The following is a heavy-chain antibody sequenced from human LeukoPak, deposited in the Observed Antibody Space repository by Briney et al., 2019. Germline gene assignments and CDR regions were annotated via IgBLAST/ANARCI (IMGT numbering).Heavy chain of an antibody. V-gene: IGHV4-39*07. CDR3: YTYPPHSSSWYESFDY. J-gene: IGHJ4*02. CDR1: GGSISSSSYY. CDR2: IYYSGST. D-gene: IGHD6-13*01. Sequence: SETLSLTCTVSGGSISSSSYYWGWIRQPPGKGLEWIGSIYYSGSTYYNPALKSRVTISVDTSKKQFSLKLSSVTAADTAVYYCYTYPPHSSSWYESFDYWGQGTLVTVSS.